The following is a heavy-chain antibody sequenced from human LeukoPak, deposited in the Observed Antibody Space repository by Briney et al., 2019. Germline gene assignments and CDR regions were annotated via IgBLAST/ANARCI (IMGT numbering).Heavy chain of an antibody. CDR2: IYYTGST. CDR3: ARDVGATTSYFDY. CDR1: GGSIGSSH. Sequence: SQTLSLTCSVSGGSIGSSHWNWIRQPPGKGLEWIGYIYYTGSTNYNPSLKSRVTISLDTSKNQFSLRLSDVTAADTAVYYCARDVGATTSYFDYWGQGTLVTVSS. J-gene: IGHJ4*02. D-gene: IGHD1-26*01. V-gene: IGHV4-59*01.